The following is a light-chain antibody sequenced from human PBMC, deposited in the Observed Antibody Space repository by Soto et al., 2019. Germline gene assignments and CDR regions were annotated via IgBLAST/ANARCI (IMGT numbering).Light chain of an antibody. J-gene: IGLJ2*01. CDR3: CSYGGSRTL. CDR2: EVN. CDR1: SSDVGSYNL. Sequence: QPVLTQPASVSGSPGQSITISCTGTSSDVGSYNLVSWYQQHPGKAPKLMIYEVNKRPSGVSNRFSGSKSGNTASLTISGLQAEDEADYYCCSYGGSRTLFGGGTKVTVL. V-gene: IGLV2-23*02.